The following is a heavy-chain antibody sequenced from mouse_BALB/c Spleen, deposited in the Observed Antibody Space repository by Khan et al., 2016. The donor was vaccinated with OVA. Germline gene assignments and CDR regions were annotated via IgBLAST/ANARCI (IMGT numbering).Heavy chain of an antibody. V-gene: IGHV3-2*02. D-gene: IGHD1-1*01. CDR1: GYSITSDYA. Sequence: QLVESGPGLVKPSQSLSLTCTVTGYSITSDYAWNWIRQFPGNKLEWMGYISYSGNTKYNPSLKSRISITRDTSENQFFLQLNSVTIEDTATYDCARIYGGDCDYWGQGTTLTVSS. CDR2: ISYSGNT. J-gene: IGHJ2*01. CDR3: ARIYGGDCDY.